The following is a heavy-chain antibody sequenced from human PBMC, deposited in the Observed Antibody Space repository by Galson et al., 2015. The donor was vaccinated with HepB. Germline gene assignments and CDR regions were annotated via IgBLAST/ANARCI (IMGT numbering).Heavy chain of an antibody. Sequence: SVKVSCKASGYTFTSYDINWVRQATGQGLEWMGWMNPNSGNTGYAQKFQGRVTMTRNTSISTAYMELSSLRSEDTAVYYCARAQRQQLVERPARLYYYYMDVWGKGTTVTVSS. V-gene: IGHV1-8*01. CDR3: ARAQRQQLVERPARLYYYYMDV. J-gene: IGHJ6*03. CDR2: MNPNSGNT. CDR1: GYTFTSYD. D-gene: IGHD6-13*01.